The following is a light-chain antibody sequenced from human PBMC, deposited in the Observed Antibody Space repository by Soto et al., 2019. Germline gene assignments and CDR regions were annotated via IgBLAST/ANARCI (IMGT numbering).Light chain of an antibody. CDR1: QSVSSSY. J-gene: IGKJ4*01. Sequence: EIVLTQSPGTLSLSPGERATLSCRASQSVSSSYLAWYQQKPGQAPRLLIYGASRRATGIPDRFSGSGSGTVFTLTMSRLEPEDFAVYYCQQYGSSPLTFGGGNKVEIK. CDR2: GAS. CDR3: QQYGSSPLT. V-gene: IGKV3-20*01.